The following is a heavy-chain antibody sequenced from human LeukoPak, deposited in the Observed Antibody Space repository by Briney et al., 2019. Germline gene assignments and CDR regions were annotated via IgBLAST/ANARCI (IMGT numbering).Heavy chain of an antibody. CDR2: INHSGST. CDR1: GGSFSGYY. J-gene: IGHJ3*02. V-gene: IGHV4-34*01. D-gene: IGHD2-2*01. CDR3: ARGSIRAFDI. Sequence: SETLSLTCAVYGGSFSGYYWSWIRQPPGKGLEWIGEINHSGSTNYNPSLKSRVTISVDTSKNQFSLKLSSVTAADTAVYYCARGSIRAFDIWGQGTMVTVSS.